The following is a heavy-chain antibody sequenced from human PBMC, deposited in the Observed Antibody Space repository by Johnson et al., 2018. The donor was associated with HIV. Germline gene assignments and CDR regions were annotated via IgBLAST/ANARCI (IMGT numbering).Heavy chain of an antibody. D-gene: IGHD2-8*01. CDR2: ISSDGSYK. V-gene: IGHV3-30*04. CDR1: GFTFSSYA. J-gene: IGHJ3*01. CDR3: TTDRMGF. Sequence: QVQLVESGGGVVQPGRSLRLSCAASGFTFSSYAMHWVRQAPGKGLEWVAVISSDGSYKKFADSVKGRFTISRDNSKNTLYLQMNSLKTEDTAVYFCTTDRMGFWGQRTMVTVSS.